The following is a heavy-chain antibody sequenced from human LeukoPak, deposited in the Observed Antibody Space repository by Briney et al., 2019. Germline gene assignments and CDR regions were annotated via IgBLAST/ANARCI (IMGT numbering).Heavy chain of an antibody. CDR2: IWSDGSNK. D-gene: IGHD3-3*01. Sequence: AGGSLRLSCAASGFTFSSYSMNRVRQAPGKGLEWVTVIWSDGSNKYYADSVKGRFTISRDNSKNTLYLQMNSLRAEDTAVYYCAKGTDSPYDFWSGYPKGYYYMDVWGKGTTVTVSS. CDR1: GFTFSSYS. V-gene: IGHV3-33*06. CDR3: AKGTDSPYDFWSGYPKGYYYMDV. J-gene: IGHJ6*03.